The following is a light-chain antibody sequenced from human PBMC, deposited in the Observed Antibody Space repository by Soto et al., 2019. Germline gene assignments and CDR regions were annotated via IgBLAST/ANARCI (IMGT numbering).Light chain of an antibody. Sequence: EIGLTQSPATMSLSPGRGVTLSCISSQSIRTCLAWYQQKPGQAPRLLIYGASSRATGFPDRFSGSGSGTDFTLTISGLEPEDSAVYYCQQYGSSSEITFGQGTRLEI. V-gene: IGKV3-20*01. CDR1: QSIRTC. CDR3: QQYGSSSEIT. CDR2: GAS. J-gene: IGKJ5*01.